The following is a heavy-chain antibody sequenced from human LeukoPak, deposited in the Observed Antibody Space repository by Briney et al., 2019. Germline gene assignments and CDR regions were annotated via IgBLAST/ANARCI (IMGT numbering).Heavy chain of an antibody. D-gene: IGHD3-10*01. CDR2: ISSSSSTI. CDR1: GFTFSSYS. V-gene: IGHV3-48*02. Sequence: GGSLRLSCAASGFTFSSYSMNWVRQAPGKGLEWVSYISSSSSTIYYADSVKGRFTISRDNAKNSLYLQMNSLRDEDTGVYYCASLYGSGSYVAYYYGMDVWGQGTTVTVSS. CDR3: ASLYGSGSYVAYYYGMDV. J-gene: IGHJ6*02.